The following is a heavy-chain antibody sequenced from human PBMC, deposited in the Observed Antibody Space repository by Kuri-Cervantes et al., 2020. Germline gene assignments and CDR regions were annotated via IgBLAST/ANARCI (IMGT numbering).Heavy chain of an antibody. CDR2: IYYSGTT. V-gene: IGHV4-39*01. D-gene: IGHD6-13*01. CDR1: GGPISSSDYY. J-gene: IGHJ5*02. Sequence: SETLSLTCSVSGGPISSSDYYWGWIRQPPGKGLEWIGNIYYSGTTYYSASLKSRVTISLDTSNNQFSLKLSSVTAADTAVYYCAKGRGITAAGTSWFDPWGQGTLVTVSS. CDR3: AKGRGITAAGTSWFDP.